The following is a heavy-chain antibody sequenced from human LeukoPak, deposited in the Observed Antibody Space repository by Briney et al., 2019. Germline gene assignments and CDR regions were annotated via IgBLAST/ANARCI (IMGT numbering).Heavy chain of an antibody. D-gene: IGHD2-15*01. CDR3: ARGLAHKDFDY. CDR2: IIPIFGTA. V-gene: IGHV1-69*13. CDR1: GGTFSSYA. Sequence: ASAKVSCKASGGTFSSYAISWVRQAPGQGLEWMGGIIPIFGTANYAQKFQGRVTITADESTSTAYMELSSLRSEDTAVYYCARGLAHKDFDYWGQGTLVTVSS. J-gene: IGHJ4*02.